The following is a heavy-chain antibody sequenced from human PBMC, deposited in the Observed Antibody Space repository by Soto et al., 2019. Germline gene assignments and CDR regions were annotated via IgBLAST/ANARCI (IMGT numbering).Heavy chain of an antibody. V-gene: IGHV1-69*01. CDR3: ARDRTLSSNTLPLDY. D-gene: IGHD3-3*02. J-gene: IGHJ4*02. CDR2: IIPTLDSA. CDR1: GGTFSSST. Sequence: QVQLVQSGAEVKQPGSSVKVSCKASGGTFSSSTISWVRQAPGPGLEWMGGIIPTLDSANYAQKFQGRVTISADESTRTSYLELSSLRSDDTAVYYCARDRTLSSNTLPLDYWGEGTLVTVSP.